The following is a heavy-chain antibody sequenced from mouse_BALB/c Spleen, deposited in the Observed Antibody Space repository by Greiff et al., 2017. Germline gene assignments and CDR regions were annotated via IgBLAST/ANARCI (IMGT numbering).Heavy chain of an antibody. D-gene: IGHD1-1*01. CDR2: ISSGGSYT. CDR1: GFTFSSYA. Sequence: EVQRVESGGGLVKPGGSLKLSCAASGFTFSSYAMSWVRQSPEKRLEWVAEISSGGSYTYYPDTVTGRFTISRDNAKNTLYLEMSSLRSEDTAMYYCARASTVGGAWFAYWGQGTLVTVSA. CDR3: ARASTVGGAWFAY. V-gene: IGHV5-9-4*01. J-gene: IGHJ3*01.